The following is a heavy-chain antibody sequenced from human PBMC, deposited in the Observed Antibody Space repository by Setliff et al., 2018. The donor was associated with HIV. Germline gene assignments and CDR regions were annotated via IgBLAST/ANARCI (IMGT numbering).Heavy chain of an antibody. V-gene: IGHV1-2*04. J-gene: IGHJ6*03. D-gene: IGHD3-3*01. CDR3: VRGVQSPPHYSYYYTDV. Sequence: ASVKVSCKASGYTFTGYYMHWVRQAPGQGLEWMGWINPNSGGTNYAQKFQGWVTMTRDTSISTAYMELSRLRSDDTAMYYCVRGVQSPPHYSYYYTDVWGEGTMVTVSS. CDR1: GYTFTGYY. CDR2: INPNSGGT.